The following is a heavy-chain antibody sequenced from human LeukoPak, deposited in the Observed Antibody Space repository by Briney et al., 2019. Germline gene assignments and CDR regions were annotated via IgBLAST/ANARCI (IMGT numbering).Heavy chain of an antibody. CDR1: GGSISSYY. J-gene: IGHJ6*03. D-gene: IGHD1-7*01. Sequence: PSETLSLTCTVSGGSISSYYWSWIRQPPGKGLEWIGYIYYSGSTNYNPSLKGRVTISVDTSKNQFSLKLSSVTAADTAVYYCARVRITGTRYYMDVWGKGTTVTVSS. CDR3: ARVRITGTRYYMDV. V-gene: IGHV4-59*01. CDR2: IYYSGST.